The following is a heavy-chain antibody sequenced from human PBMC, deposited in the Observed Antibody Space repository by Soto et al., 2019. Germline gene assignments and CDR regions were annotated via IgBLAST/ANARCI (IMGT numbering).Heavy chain of an antibody. CDR2: IIPIFGTA. D-gene: IGHD3-9*01. V-gene: IGHV1-69*12. CDR3: ASAYYDILTGYYKGYYYGMDV. CDR1: GGTFSSYA. Sequence: QVQLVQSGAEVKKPGSSVKVSCKASGGTFSSYAISWVRQAPGQGLEWMGGIIPIFGTANYAQKFQGRVTITADESTSTAYMELSSLRSEDTAVYYCASAYYDILTGYYKGYYYGMDVWGQGTTVTVSS. J-gene: IGHJ6*02.